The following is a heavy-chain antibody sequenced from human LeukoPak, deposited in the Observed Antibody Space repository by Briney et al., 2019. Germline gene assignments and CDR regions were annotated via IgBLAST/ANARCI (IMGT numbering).Heavy chain of an antibody. J-gene: IGHJ4*02. Sequence: SETLSLTCTVSGGSISSYYWSWIRQPAGKGLEWIGRIYISGSTNYNPSLKSRVTMSVDPSKNQFSLKLSSVTAADTAVYYCAGEQQQLKAVDYWGQGTLVTVSS. V-gene: IGHV4-4*07. CDR1: GGSISSYY. CDR2: IYISGST. D-gene: IGHD6-13*01. CDR3: AGEQQQLKAVDY.